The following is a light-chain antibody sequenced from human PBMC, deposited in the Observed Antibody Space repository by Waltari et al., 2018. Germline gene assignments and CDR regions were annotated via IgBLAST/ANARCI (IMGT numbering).Light chain of an antibody. CDR2: AAS. J-gene: IGKJ2*02. CDR3: QQSYSTPRT. CDR1: QSINTY. Sequence: QSPSSLSASVGDRVTITCRASQSINTYLNWYQQRPGKAPKLLIYAASSLQSGVPSKFSGSGSGTDFTLTISSLQPEDFATYYCQQSYSTPRTFGQGTKLEIK. V-gene: IGKV1-39*01.